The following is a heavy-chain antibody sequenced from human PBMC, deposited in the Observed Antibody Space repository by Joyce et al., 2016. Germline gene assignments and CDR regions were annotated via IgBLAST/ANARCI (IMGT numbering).Heavy chain of an antibody. Sequence: QVQLVQSGAEVKKPGSSVKVACKASGGTFDSYGINWVRQAPGHGLEWMGGIVPIVGTANYAQKFQGRVTITADKSTSTGYMELSGLRSDDTAIEYCARAGEIVTTQFGYWGQGTLVTVSS. D-gene: IGHD5-12*01. CDR3: ARAGEIVTTQFGY. J-gene: IGHJ4*02. CDR1: GGTFDSYG. V-gene: IGHV1-69*06. CDR2: IVPIVGTA.